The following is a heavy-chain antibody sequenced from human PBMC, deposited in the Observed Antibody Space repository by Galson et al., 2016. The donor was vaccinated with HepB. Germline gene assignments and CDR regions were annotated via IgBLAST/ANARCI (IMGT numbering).Heavy chain of an antibody. Sequence: SPRLSCAASGFTVSNNYMSWVRQAPGKGLQWVSLIYSGGDTDYADSVKGRFTTSRDSSKNTVYLQMNSLRDEDTAVYYCAGGPMRRGWGQGTLGTVSS. CDR1: GFTVSNNY. J-gene: IGHJ4*02. V-gene: IGHV3-53*01. CDR2: IYSGGDT. D-gene: IGHD3-16*01. CDR3: AGGPMRRG.